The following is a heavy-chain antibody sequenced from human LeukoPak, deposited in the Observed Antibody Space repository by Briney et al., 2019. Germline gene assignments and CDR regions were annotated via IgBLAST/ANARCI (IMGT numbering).Heavy chain of an antibody. CDR3: ARGEIQLWSYFDY. D-gene: IGHD5-18*01. CDR2: LYISGST. V-gene: IGHV4-61*02. CDR1: GDSVNSGNFY. Sequence: SETLSLTCTVSGDSVNSGNFYWRWIGQPAGKGLEWIGRLYISGSTNYNPSLKSRVIISVDTSKNQFSLKLSSVTAADTAVYYCARGEIQLWSYFDYWGQGMLVTVSP. J-gene: IGHJ4*02.